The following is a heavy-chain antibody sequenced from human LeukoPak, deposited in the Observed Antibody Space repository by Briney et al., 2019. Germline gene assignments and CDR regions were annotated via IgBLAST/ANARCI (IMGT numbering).Heavy chain of an antibody. Sequence: GGSLRLSCAASGLLLINHWLTWVRQAPGRGLEWVATITQGGTDKFYVDSVKGRFTISGDNAKNSLYLQMNSLRAEDTAVYYCARDPFELWGQGTLVTVSS. CDR3: ARDPFEL. CDR1: GLLLINHW. V-gene: IGHV3-7*01. J-gene: IGHJ4*02. D-gene: IGHD1-26*01. CDR2: ITQGGTDK.